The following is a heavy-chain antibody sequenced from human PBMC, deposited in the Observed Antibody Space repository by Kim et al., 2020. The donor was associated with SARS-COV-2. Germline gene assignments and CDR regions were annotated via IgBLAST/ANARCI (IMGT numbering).Heavy chain of an antibody. Sequence: ASVKVSCKASGYTFTGYYMHWVRQAPGQGLEWMGWINPNSGGTNYAQKFQGRVTMTRDTSISTAYMELSRLRSDDTAVYYCARVEHIVVVTAPSRAFDIWGQGTMVTVSS. D-gene: IGHD2-21*02. J-gene: IGHJ3*02. CDR2: INPNSGGT. CDR3: ARVEHIVVVTAPSRAFDI. V-gene: IGHV1-2*02. CDR1: GYTFTGYY.